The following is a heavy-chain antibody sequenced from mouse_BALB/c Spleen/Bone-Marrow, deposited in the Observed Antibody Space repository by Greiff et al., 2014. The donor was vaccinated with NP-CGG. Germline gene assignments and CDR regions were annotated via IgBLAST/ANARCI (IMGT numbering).Heavy chain of an antibody. D-gene: IGHD2-2*01. Sequence: EVMLVESGGGLVQPGGSLKLSCATSGFTFSDYYMYWVRQTPEKRLEWVAYISNGGGSTYYPDTVKGRFTIPRDNAKNTLYLQMSRLKSEDTAMYYCARQGIYYGYDPFAYWGQGTLVTVS. J-gene: IGHJ3*01. CDR3: ARQGIYYGYDPFAY. CDR1: GFTFSDYY. CDR2: ISNGGGST. V-gene: IGHV5-12*02.